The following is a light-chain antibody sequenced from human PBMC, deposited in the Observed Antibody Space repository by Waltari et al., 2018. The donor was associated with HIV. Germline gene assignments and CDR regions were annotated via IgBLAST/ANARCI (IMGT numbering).Light chain of an antibody. J-gene: IGLJ3*02. CDR3: SSLTLTHSVL. V-gene: IGLV2-14*03. CDR2: GVS. Sequence: QSALAQPTSVAGSPGQSITISCTGSISDIGLYDFVSWYQQYPDKAPRLLIYGVSSLTSGISDRFSAFQAGNTATLTISGLQAEDEADYYCSSLTLTHSVLFGGGTRLTVL. CDR1: ISDIGLYDF.